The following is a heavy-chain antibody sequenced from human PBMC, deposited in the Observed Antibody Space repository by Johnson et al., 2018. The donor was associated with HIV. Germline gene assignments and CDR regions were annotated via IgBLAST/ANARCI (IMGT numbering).Heavy chain of an antibody. Sequence: VQLVESGGGLVQPGGSLRLSCAASGFTFSNAWMSWVRQAPGKGLEWVGRIKSNTDGGTTDYAAPVKGRFTISRDDSKNTLYLQMNSLKTEDTAVYYCARGGGGYAYDAFDIWGQGTMVTVSS. V-gene: IGHV3-15*01. CDR2: IKSNTDGGTT. CDR1: GFTFSNAW. D-gene: IGHD5-12*01. J-gene: IGHJ3*02. CDR3: ARGGGGYAYDAFDI.